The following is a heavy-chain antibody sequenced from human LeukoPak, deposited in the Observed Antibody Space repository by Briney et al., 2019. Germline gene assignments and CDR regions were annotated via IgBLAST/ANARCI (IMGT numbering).Heavy chain of an antibody. CDR1: AFTFSSYG. CDR2: IWSDGSNK. V-gene: IGHV3-30*02. CDR3: VKDSGTYSFDY. D-gene: IGHD1-26*01. J-gene: IGHJ4*02. Sequence: GGSLRLSCAASAFTFSSYGMHWVRLAPGEGLEWLAFIWSDGSNKYYADSVKGRFTISRDNSTNTLYLQINSLRVEDTAVYYCVKDSGTYSFDYWGQGTQVTVSS.